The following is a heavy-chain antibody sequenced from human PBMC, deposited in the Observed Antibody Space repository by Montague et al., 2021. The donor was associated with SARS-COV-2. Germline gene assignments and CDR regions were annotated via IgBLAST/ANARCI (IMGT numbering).Heavy chain of an antibody. J-gene: IGHJ6*02. CDR2: IYSTGDT. CDR1: GGAINRGDYY. CDR3: AREVVHVDVLTDIPKILYYGLDV. V-gene: IGHV4-30-4*08. Sequence: TRSLTCTVSGGAINRGDYYWTWIRQPPGKGLEWIGNIYSTGDTSYSPSLKGRVCISLDTSKNQVSLNLRSVAAADTAVYYCAREVVHVDVLTDIPKILYYGLDVWGQGTTVVVSS. D-gene: IGHD2-21*02.